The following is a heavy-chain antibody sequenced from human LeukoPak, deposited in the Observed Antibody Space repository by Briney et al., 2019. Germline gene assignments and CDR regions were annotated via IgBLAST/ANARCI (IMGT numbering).Heavy chain of an antibody. D-gene: IGHD1-26*01. CDR1: GLTFTSYA. J-gene: IGHJ3*02. Sequence: PGGSLRLSCAPSGLTFTSYAMSWVRQAPAKGMEWVSAISGSGGSTYYEDSVKGRFTISRDNSKNTLYLQMNSLRADDTAVYYCASWGMGEVGATPEDAFDIWGKGTMVTVSS. CDR2: ISGSGGST. CDR3: ASWGMGEVGATPEDAFDI. V-gene: IGHV3-23*01.